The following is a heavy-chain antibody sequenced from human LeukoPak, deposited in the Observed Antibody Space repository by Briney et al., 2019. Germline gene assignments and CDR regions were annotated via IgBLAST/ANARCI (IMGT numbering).Heavy chain of an antibody. J-gene: IGHJ5*02. V-gene: IGHV3-33*06. Sequence: PGGSLRLSCAASGFTFSSYGMHWVRQAPGKGLEWVAVIWYDGSNKYYADSVKGRFTISRDNSKNTLYLQMNSLRAEDTAVYYCAKDHTTVTTGWFDPWGQGTLVTVPS. CDR2: IWYDGSNK. CDR1: GFTFSSYG. CDR3: AKDHTTVTTGWFDP. D-gene: IGHD4-11*01.